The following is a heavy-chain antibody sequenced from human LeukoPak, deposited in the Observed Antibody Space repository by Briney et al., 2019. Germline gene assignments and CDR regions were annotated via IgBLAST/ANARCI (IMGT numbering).Heavy chain of an antibody. V-gene: IGHV3-23*01. CDR1: GFTFSSYA. CDR3: AKGDDSEDY. J-gene: IGHJ4*02. CDR2: ISGSGGST. Sequence: PGGSLRLSCAASGFTFSSYAMSWVRQAPGKGLEWVSDISGSGGSTYYAASVKGRFTISRDNSKTTLYLQMNSLRAEDTAVYYCAKGDDSEDYWGQGTLVTVSS. D-gene: IGHD2-15*01.